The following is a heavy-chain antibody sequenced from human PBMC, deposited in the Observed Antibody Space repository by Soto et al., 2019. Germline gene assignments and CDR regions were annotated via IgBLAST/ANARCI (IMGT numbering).Heavy chain of an antibody. Sequence: VVSLILSCSSSVFTFISYIINWFRQAPVNWLEWVSYISSSSSTIYYADSVKGRFTISRDNAKNSLYLQMNSLRDEDTAVYYCARDPGSIEARKEVWFDTWGKGTLV. D-gene: IGHD6-6*01. J-gene: IGHJ5*02. CDR2: ISSSSSTI. CDR3: ARDPGSIEARKEVWFDT. V-gene: IGHV3-48*02. CDR1: VFTFISYI.